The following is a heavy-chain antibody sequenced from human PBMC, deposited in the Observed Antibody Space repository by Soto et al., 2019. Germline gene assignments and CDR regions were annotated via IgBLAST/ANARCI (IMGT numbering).Heavy chain of an antibody. D-gene: IGHD2-2*01. CDR1: GFTFSDYY. V-gene: IGHV3-11*06. CDR2: ISSSSSYT. J-gene: IGHJ6*02. CDR3: ARVLSSTSYYGMDV. Sequence: GGSLRLSCAASGFTFSDYYMSWIRQAPGKGLEWVSYISSSSSYTNYADPVKGRFTISRDNAKNSLYLQMNSLRAEDTAVYYCARVLSSTSYYGMDVWGQGTTVTVSS.